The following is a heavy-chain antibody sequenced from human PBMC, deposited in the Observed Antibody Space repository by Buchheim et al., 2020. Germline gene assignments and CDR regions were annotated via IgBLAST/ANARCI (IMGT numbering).Heavy chain of an antibody. V-gene: IGHV3-23*01. CDR2: ISRSGDTT. Sequence: EAQLLESGGGLVQPGGSLRLSCAVSGFTFSNSAMTWVRQAPGKGLEWVSAISRSGDTTYYADSAMGRFTISRDTSKNTLSLQMNSLRVDDTAVYYCAKEEVPNDYWGLGTL. J-gene: IGHJ4*02. CDR1: GFTFSNSA. CDR3: AKEEVPNDY.